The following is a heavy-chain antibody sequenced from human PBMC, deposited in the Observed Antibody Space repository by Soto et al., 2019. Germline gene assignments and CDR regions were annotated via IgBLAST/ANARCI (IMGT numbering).Heavy chain of an antibody. D-gene: IGHD3-3*01. J-gene: IGHJ6*02. CDR1: GFTFSNAW. Sequence: GRSLRLSCAASGFTFSNAWMNWVRKAPGKGLEWVGRIKSKTDGGTTDYAAPVKGRFTISRDDSKNTLYLQMNSLKTEDTAVYYCTTGARFLEWLLSGPYYYYGMDVWGQGTTVTVSS. CDR2: IKSKTDGGTT. CDR3: TTGARFLEWLLSGPYYYYGMDV. V-gene: IGHV3-15*07.